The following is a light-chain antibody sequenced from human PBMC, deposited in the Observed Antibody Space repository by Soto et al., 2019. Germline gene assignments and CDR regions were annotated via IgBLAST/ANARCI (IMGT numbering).Light chain of an antibody. V-gene: IGLV1-40*01. CDR3: QSYDGSLSRV. Sequence: QAVVTQPPSVSGAPGQRVTISCTGSSSNIGAGYDVHWYQQLPGTAPKLLIYGNSNRPSGVPDRFSGSKSGTSASLAITGLQAEDEADYYCQSYDGSLSRVFGGGTKVTVL. J-gene: IGLJ2*01. CDR1: SSNIGAGYD. CDR2: GNS.